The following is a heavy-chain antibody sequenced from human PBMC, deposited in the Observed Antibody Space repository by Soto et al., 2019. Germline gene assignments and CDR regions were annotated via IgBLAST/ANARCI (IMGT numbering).Heavy chain of an antibody. CDR3: AGAEARGGYNWKALDM. V-gene: IGHV1-69*13. Sequence: SVKVSCKASVGSFSGYAIRWVRQAPGQGLEWMGGILPIFATAHYAQKFQGRVTIIADDSTGTAYMELTGLRSEDTAVYYCAGAEARGGYNWKALDMWGQGTLVTVSS. J-gene: IGHJ3*02. CDR2: ILPIFATA. D-gene: IGHD5-12*01. CDR1: VGSFSGYA.